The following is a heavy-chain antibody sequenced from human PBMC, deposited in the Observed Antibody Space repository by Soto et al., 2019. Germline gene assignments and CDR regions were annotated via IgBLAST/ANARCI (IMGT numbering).Heavy chain of an antibody. D-gene: IGHD3-10*01. CDR2: IVPILGVP. J-gene: IGHJ5*02. Sequence: QVQLVQSGAEVKKPGSSVKISCKASGDTFSTYPITWVRQAPGQGLEWMGRIVPILGVPNSAQKFQGRLTFTADKATPTAYMELSSLRAEDTAFYYCARDGYAYGSGSFLATWGQGTRVIVSS. CDR3: ARDGYAYGSGSFLAT. V-gene: IGHV1-69*04. CDR1: GDTFSTYP.